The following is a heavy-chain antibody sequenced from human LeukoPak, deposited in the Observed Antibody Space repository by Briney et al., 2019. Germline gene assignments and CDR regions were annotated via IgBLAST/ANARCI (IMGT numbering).Heavy chain of an antibody. D-gene: IGHD3-22*01. CDR1: GFTFSTYA. Sequence: GGSLRLSCAASGFTFSTYAMSWVRQAPGKGLEWVSTISGSGGSTYYADSVKGRFTISRDNSKNTLYLQMNSLRAEDTAVYYCAKGATVVVVTTIQYWGQGTLVTVSS. J-gene: IGHJ1*01. CDR3: AKGATVVVVTTIQY. CDR2: ISGSGGST. V-gene: IGHV3-23*01.